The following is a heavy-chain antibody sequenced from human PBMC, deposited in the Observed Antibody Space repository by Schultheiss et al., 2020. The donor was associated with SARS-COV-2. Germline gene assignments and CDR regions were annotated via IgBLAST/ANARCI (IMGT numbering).Heavy chain of an antibody. CDR2: IYTSGST. CDR1: GGSISSYY. CDR3: AREFNYYDSSGPFDY. D-gene: IGHD3-22*01. Sequence: SETLSLTCTVSGGSISSYYWSWIRQPAGKGLEWIGRIYTSGSTYYNPSLKSRVTISVDTSKNQFSLKLSSVTAADTAVYYCAREFNYYDSSGPFDYWGQGTLVTVSS. J-gene: IGHJ4*02. V-gene: IGHV4-4*07.